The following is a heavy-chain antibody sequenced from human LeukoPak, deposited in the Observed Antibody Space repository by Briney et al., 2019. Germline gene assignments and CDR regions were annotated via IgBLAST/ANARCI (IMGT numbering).Heavy chain of an antibody. CDR3: ARDLARLSYYDSSGYPDY. V-gene: IGHV3-21*01. D-gene: IGHD3-22*01. J-gene: IGHJ4*02. CDR2: ISSSSSYL. Sequence: GGSLRLSCAASGFTFSSYSMNWVRRAPGKGLEWVSSISSSSSYLYYADSVKGRFTISRDNAKNSLYLQMNSLRAEDTAVYYCARDLARLSYYDSSGYPDYWGQGTLVTVSS. CDR1: GFTFSSYS.